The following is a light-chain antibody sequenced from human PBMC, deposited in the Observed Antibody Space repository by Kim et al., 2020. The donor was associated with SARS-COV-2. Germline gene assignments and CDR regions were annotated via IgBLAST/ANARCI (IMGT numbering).Light chain of an antibody. CDR1: QSVSSSY. V-gene: IGKV3-20*01. CDR3: QQYGSSLYT. J-gene: IGKJ2*01. Sequence: EIVLTQSPGTLSLSPGERATLSCRASQSVSSSYLAWYQQKPGQAPRLLIYGASSRATGITDRFSGSGSGTDFTLTISRLEPEDFAVYYCQQYGSSLYTFGQGTKLE. CDR2: GAS.